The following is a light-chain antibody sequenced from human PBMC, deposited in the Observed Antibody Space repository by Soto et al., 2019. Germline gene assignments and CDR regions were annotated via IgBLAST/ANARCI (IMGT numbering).Light chain of an antibody. J-gene: IGKJ5*01. CDR1: QSFSSTY. CDR2: GAS. Sequence: EIVLTQSPGTRSLSPGERTTLSCRGSQSFSSTYLAWYQQKHGQXPRPLIYGASSRATGIPDRFSGGGSGTDLSITISRLDPEDGEVYDGQQYSSSPITFGQGTRLENK. V-gene: IGKV3-20*01. CDR3: QQYSSSPIT.